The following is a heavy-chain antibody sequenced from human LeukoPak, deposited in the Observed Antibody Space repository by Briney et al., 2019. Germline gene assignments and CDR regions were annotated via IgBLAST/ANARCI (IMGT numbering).Heavy chain of an antibody. J-gene: IGHJ4*02. CDR1: GYTFTSYG. CDR3: ARDGALRYPVDY. D-gene: IGHD3-9*01. Sequence: GASVKVSCKASGYTFTSYGISWVRQAPGQGLEWMGWISAYNGNTNYAQKFQGRVTMTRDTSISTSYMELSSLRSDDTAVYYCARDGALRYPVDYWGQGTLVTVSS. CDR2: ISAYNGNT. V-gene: IGHV1-18*01.